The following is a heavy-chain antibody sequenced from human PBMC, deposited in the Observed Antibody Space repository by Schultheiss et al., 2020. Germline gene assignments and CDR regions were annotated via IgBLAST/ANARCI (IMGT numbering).Heavy chain of an antibody. CDR3: ATESGNSWTFFDY. D-gene: IGHD4-23*01. J-gene: IGHJ4*02. CDR1: GFTFSSYA. Sequence: GGSLRLSCAASGFTFSSYAMSWVRQAPGKGLEWVANIKQDGSEKYYVDSVKGRFTISRDNAKNSLYLQMNSLKTEDTGVYYCATESGNSWTFFDYWGQGTLVTVSS. V-gene: IGHV3-7*03. CDR2: IKQDGSEK.